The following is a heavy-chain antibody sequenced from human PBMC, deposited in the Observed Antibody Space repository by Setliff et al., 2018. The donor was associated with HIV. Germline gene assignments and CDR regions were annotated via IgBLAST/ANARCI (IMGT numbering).Heavy chain of an antibody. CDR2: SYHSGST. CDR1: GGSIISSNW. CDR3: ARSCQSGRSDWYFDL. V-gene: IGHV4-4*02. D-gene: IGHD2-15*01. Sequence: SETLSLTCAVSGGSIISSNWWTWVRQPPGKGLEWIGESYHSGSTNYNPSLKSRVTISLDKSKNQFSLKLTSVTAADTAIYFCARSCQSGRSDWYFDLWGRGTLVTVSS. J-gene: IGHJ2*01.